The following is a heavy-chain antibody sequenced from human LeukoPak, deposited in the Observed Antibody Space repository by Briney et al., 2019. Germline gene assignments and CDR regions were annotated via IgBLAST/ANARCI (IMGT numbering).Heavy chain of an antibody. CDR2: TFPGGST. CDR3: ARYFRSGFVH. V-gene: IGHV3-53*01. D-gene: IGHD3-10*02. CDR1: GLSVSSSY. Sequence: GSLRLSCAASGLSVSSSYMSWVRQAPGKGLEWVSTTFPGGSTYSADSVKGRFTLSRDTSKNTIYLQMNSLRAEDTALYYCARYFRSGFVHWGHGTLVTVSP. J-gene: IGHJ4*01.